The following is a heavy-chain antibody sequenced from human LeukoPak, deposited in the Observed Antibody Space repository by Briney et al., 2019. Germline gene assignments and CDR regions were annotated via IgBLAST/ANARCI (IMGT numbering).Heavy chain of an antibody. CDR1: GGSISSYY. Sequence: SETLSLTCTVSGGSISSYYWNWIRQPPGKGLKWIGYIYYSGSTNDKPSLKSRVTISVDTSKNQFSLKLSSVTAADTAVYYCARDSATSDAFDIWGQGTMVTVSS. J-gene: IGHJ3*02. V-gene: IGHV4-59*01. CDR2: IYYSGST. CDR3: ARDSATSDAFDI.